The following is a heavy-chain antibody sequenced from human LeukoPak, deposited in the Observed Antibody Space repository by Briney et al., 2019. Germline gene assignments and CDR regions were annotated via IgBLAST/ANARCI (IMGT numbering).Heavy chain of an antibody. J-gene: IGHJ4*02. CDR1: GFTFSSYS. V-gene: IGHV3-48*01. D-gene: IGHD2-2*01. CDR3: ARWVVVPAAIGPEPYYFDY. Sequence: GGSLRLSCAASGFTFSSYSMNWVRQAPGKGLEWVSYISSSSSTIYYADSVKGRFTISRDNSKNTLYLQMNSLRAEDTAVYYCARWVVVPAAIGPEPYYFDYWGQGTLVTVSS. CDR2: ISSSSSTI.